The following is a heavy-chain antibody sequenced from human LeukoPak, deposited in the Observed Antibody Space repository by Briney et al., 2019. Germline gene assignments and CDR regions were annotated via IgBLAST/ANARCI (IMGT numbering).Heavy chain of an antibody. D-gene: IGHD5-18*01. CDR2: ISAYNGNT. CDR3: ARDRYTYGQNYFDY. V-gene: IGHV1-18*01. J-gene: IGHJ4*02. Sequence: ASVKVSCKASGYTFTSYGNSWVRQAPGQGLEWMGWISAYNGNTNYAQKLQGRVTMTTDTSTTTAYMELRSLRSDDTAVFYCARDRYTYGQNYFDYWGQGSLVTVSS. CDR1: GYTFTSYG.